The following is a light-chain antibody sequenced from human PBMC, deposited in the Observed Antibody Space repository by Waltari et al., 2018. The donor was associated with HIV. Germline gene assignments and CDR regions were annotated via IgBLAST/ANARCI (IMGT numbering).Light chain of an antibody. J-gene: IGLJ1*01. CDR3: AAWDDSLNGYV. V-gene: IGLV1-44*01. Sequence: QSVLTQPPSASGTPGQRVTISCSGSSSNIGSNTVNWYQQLPGTAPKLLLYSNNQRPSGVPDRFSCSQSGTSASLAISGLQSEDEADYYWAAWDDSLNGYVFGTGTKVTVL. CDR2: SNN. CDR1: SSNIGSNT.